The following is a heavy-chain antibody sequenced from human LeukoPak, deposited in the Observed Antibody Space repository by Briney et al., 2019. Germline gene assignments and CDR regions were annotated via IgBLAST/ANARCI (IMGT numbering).Heavy chain of an antibody. J-gene: IGHJ4*02. CDR2: ISSSGEST. CDR1: GFIFSMHA. Sequence: PGGSLRLSCAASGFIFSMHAMSWVRQAPGKGLEWVSTISSSGESTYYADSVKGRFTISRDNSKNAVYLQIHSLRLEDTAVYSCVRDPGFGVPLSCFDFWGQGTLVTVFS. D-gene: IGHD3-10*01. CDR3: VRDPGFGVPLSCFDF. V-gene: IGHV3-23*01.